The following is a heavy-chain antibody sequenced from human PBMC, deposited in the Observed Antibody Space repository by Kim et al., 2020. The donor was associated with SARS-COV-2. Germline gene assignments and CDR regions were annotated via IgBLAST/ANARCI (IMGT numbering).Heavy chain of an antibody. D-gene: IGHD4-17*01. CDR1: GGSISSSSYY. Sequence: SETLSLTCTVSGGSISSSSYYWGWIRQPPGKGLEWIGSIYYSGSTYYNPSLKSRVTISVDTSKNQFSLKLSSVTAADTAVYYCARQGAGYGDYDYHYYGMDVWGQGTTVTVSS. J-gene: IGHJ6*02. V-gene: IGHV4-39*01. CDR3: ARQGAGYGDYDYHYYGMDV. CDR2: IYYSGST.